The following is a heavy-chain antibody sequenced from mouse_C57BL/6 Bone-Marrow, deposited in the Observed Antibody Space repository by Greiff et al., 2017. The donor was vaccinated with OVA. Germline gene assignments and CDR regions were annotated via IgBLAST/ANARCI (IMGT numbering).Heavy chain of an antibody. D-gene: IGHD2-14*01. CDR1: GYTFTSYW. CDR2: NDPSDSYT. Sequence: QVQLQQPGAELVKPWASVTLSCKASGYTFTSYWMQWVKQRPRQGLEWSGENDPSDSYTNYNPKFKGKATLTVDTSSSPAYLQLSILTSEDSAVYYCARGRYDSAWFAYWGQGTLVTVSA. J-gene: IGHJ3*01. CDR3: ARGRYDSAWFAY. V-gene: IGHV1-50*01.